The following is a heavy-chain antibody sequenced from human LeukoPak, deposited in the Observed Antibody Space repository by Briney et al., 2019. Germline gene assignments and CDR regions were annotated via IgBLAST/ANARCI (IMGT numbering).Heavy chain of an antibody. CDR2: TYVGGDT. V-gene: IGHV4-4*09. Sequence: SETLSLICTVSDDSITSVYWSWIRQPPGKGLEVIGYTYVGGDTNYNPSLKSRVTMSLDTSKHQDSLKMTSVTAADTAVYYCARTARVFDYWGPGILVTVSS. D-gene: IGHD5-18*01. J-gene: IGHJ4*02. CDR1: DDSITSVY. CDR3: ARTARVFDY.